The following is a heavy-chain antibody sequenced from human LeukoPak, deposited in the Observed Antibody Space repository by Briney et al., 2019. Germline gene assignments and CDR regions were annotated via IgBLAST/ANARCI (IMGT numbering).Heavy chain of an antibody. CDR3: ARDRGIYCGGDCYRLDDQFDY. V-gene: IGHV1-18*01. J-gene: IGHJ4*02. CDR1: GYTFTSYG. D-gene: IGHD2-21*02. CDR2: ISAYNGNI. Sequence: ASVKVSCKASGYTFTSYGISWVRQAPGQGLEWMGWISAYNGNINYAQKLQGRVTMTTDTSTSTAYMELRSLRSDDTAVYYCARDRGIYCGGDCYRLDDQFDYWGQGTLVTVSS.